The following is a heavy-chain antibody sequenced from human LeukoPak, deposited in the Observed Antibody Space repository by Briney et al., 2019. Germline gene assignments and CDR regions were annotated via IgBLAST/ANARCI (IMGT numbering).Heavy chain of an antibody. D-gene: IGHD3-16*02. Sequence: SETLSLTCAVYGGSFSGYYWSWIRQPPGKGLEWIGEINHSGSTNYNPSLKSPVIMSVDTSKNQFSLKLTSVTGADTAVYYCARERVDYVWGNYRYWGYWGQGILVTVSS. CDR1: GGSFSGYY. CDR3: ARERVDYVWGNYRYWGY. J-gene: IGHJ4*02. V-gene: IGHV4-34*01. CDR2: INHSGST.